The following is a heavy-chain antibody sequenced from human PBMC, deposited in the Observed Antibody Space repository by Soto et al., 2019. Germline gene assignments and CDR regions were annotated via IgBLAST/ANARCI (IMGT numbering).Heavy chain of an antibody. CDR3: ARDYGDYRFDY. CDR1: GGTFSSYA. J-gene: IGHJ4*02. V-gene: IGHV1-69*12. Sequence: QVQLVQSGAEVKKPESSVKVSCKAYGGTFSSYAIRWVRQAPGQGLEWMGGIIPIFGTANYAQKFQGRVTITADESTSTAYMELSSLRSEDTAVYYCARDYGDYRFDYWGQGTLVTVSS. CDR2: IIPIFGTA. D-gene: IGHD4-17*01.